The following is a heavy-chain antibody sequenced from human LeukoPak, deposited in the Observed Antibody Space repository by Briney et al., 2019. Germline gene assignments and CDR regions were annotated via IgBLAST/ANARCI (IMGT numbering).Heavy chain of an antibody. J-gene: IGHJ5*02. CDR2: IIPIFGTA. CDR3: ARGTQMATIRNWFDP. Sequence: ASVKVSCKASGGTFSSYAISWVRQAPGQGREWMGGIIPIFGTANYAQKFQGRVTITADESTSTAYMELSSLRSEDTAVYYCARGTQMATIRNWFDPWGQGTLVTVSS. CDR1: GGTFSSYA. D-gene: IGHD5-24*01. V-gene: IGHV1-69*01.